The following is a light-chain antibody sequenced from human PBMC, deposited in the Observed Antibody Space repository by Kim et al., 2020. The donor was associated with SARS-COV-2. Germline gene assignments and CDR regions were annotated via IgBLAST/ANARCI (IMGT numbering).Light chain of an antibody. V-gene: IGKV3-20*01. CDR1: QSVSSRY. CDR3: QDYGSSPST. J-gene: IGKJ5*01. CDR2: ATS. Sequence: PAETATLSCRASQSVSSRYFSWDQQKPGQAPRLLNYATSRTATGIPYRFSGSGSGTDITLTIRRLPPEGFAVYYCQDYGSSPSTFGQRAPLE.